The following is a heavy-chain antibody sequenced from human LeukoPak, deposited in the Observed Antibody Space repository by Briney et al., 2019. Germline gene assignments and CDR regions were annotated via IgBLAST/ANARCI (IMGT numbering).Heavy chain of an antibody. CDR1: GYTFTGYY. D-gene: IGHD1-14*01. J-gene: IGHJ3*02. CDR2: INPNSGGT. CDR3: ARDVTHQPPLKPNRAFDI. Sequence: GASVKVSCKASGYTFTGYYMHWVRQAPGQGLEWMGWINPNSGGTNYAQKFQGRVTMTRDTSISTAYMELSRLRSDDTAVYYCARDVTHQPPLKPNRAFDIWGQGTMVTVSS. V-gene: IGHV1-2*02.